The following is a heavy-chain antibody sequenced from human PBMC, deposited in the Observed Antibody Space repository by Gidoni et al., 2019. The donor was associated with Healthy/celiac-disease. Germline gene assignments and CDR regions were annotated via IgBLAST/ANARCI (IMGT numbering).Heavy chain of an antibody. CDR2: ISGSGGST. D-gene: IGHD3-22*01. Sequence: EVQLLESGGGLVQPGGSLRLSCAASGFTFRSYAMSWVRQAPGKGLEWVSAISGSGGSTYSADSVKGRFTISRDNSKNTLYLQMNSLRAEDTAVYYCAKSHLDYDSSGYSITFDYWGQGTLVTVSS. V-gene: IGHV3-23*01. CDR1: GFTFRSYA. CDR3: AKSHLDYDSSGYSITFDY. J-gene: IGHJ4*02.